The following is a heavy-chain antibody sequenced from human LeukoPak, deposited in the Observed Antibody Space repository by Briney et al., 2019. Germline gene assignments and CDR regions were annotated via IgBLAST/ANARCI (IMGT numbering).Heavy chain of an antibody. V-gene: IGHV5-10-1*01. CDR1: GYSFTSYW. CDR2: IDPSDSST. J-gene: IGHJ4*01. D-gene: IGHD5-18*01. Sequence: GESLKISCKASGYSFTSYWITWVRQVPGKGLEWMGRIDPSDSSTKYSPSFQGHVSISADKSISTAYLQWSSLKASDTAIYYCARQRGYGFDYWGQEPWPPSPQ. CDR3: ARQRGYGFDY.